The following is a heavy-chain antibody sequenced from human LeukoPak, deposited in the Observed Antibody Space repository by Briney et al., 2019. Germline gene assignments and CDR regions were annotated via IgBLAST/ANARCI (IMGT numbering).Heavy chain of an antibody. D-gene: IGHD6-13*01. J-gene: IGHJ4*02. V-gene: IGHV3-21*01. CDR2: ISSSSSYI. CDR3: ARWIAAAGQGY. Sequence: KPGGSLRLSCAASGFTFSSYGMHWVRQAPGKGLEWVSSISSSSSYIYYADSVKGRFTISRDNAKNSLYLQMNSLRAEDTAVYYCARWIAAAGQGYWGQGTLVTVSS. CDR1: GFTFSSYG.